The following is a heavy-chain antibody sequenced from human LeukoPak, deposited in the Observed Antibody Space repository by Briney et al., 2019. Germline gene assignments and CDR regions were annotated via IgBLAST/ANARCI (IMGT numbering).Heavy chain of an antibody. CDR2: INSDGSTT. Sequence: GGSLRLSCAASGLTFSSYWMHWVRQAPGKGLVWVSRINSDGSTTTYADSVKGRFTISRDDAMNTLYLQMNSLRAEDTAVYYCARDRRLWNMDVWGTGTTVTISS. J-gene: IGHJ6*03. CDR3: ARDRRLWNMDV. V-gene: IGHV3-74*01. D-gene: IGHD4/OR15-4a*01. CDR1: GLTFSSYW.